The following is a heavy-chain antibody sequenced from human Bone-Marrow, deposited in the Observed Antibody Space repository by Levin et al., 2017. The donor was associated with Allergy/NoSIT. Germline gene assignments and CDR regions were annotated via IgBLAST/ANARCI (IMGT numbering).Heavy chain of an antibody. CDR2: IDWDDDK. J-gene: IGHJ3*02. CDR1: GFSLSTSEMR. V-gene: IGHV2-70*04. Sequence: TLSLTCTFSGFSLSTSEMRVSWIRQPPGKALEWLARIDWDDDKFYSTSLKTRLTISKDTSKNQVVLTMTNMDPVDTATYYCARMGRRPTTVAAFDIWGQGTMVTVSS. D-gene: IGHD4-23*01. CDR3: ARMGRRPTTVAAFDI.